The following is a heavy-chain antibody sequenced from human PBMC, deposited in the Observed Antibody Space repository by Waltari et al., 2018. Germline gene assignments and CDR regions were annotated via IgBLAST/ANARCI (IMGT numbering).Heavy chain of an antibody. CDR3: AKDGSFVVVPEAMFDYYMDV. D-gene: IGHD2-2*01. V-gene: IGHV3-30*02. Sequence: QVKLVESGGGVVQPGGSLSLSCAASGFTLRSYGMHWVRQAPGKGLKGVAFIRYDGSNEYYADSVKGRFTISRDNSKNTLSLQMNSLRAEDTAVYYCAKDGSFVVVPEAMFDYYMDVWGRGTTVTVSS. CDR1: GFTLRSYG. J-gene: IGHJ6*03. CDR2: IRYDGSNE.